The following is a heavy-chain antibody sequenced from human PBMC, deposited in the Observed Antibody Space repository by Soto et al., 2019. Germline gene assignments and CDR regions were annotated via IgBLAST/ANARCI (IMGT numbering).Heavy chain of an antibody. J-gene: IGHJ4*02. CDR1: GGSISSGGYS. CDR2: IYHSGST. D-gene: IGHD3-10*01. CDR3: ARENNVLPGGYFDY. V-gene: IGHV4-30-2*01. Sequence: PSETLSLTCAVSGGSISSGGYSWGWIRQPPGKGLEWIGYIYHSGSTYYNPSLKSRVTISVDRSKNQFSLKLSSVTAADTAVYYCARENNVLPGGYFDYWGQGTLVTVSS.